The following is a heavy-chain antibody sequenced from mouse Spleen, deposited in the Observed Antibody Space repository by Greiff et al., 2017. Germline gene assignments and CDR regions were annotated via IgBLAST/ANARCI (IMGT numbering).Heavy chain of an antibody. CDR2: ISGGSSTI. CDR1: GFTFSDYG. CDR3: ARRDWDGFDY. D-gene: IGHD4-1*01. V-gene: IGHV5-17*01. Sequence: EVHLVESGGGLVKPGGSLKLSCAASGFTFSDYGMHWVRQAPEKGLEWVAYISGGSSTIYYADTVKGRFTISRDNAKNTLFLQMTSLRSEDTAMYYCARRDWDGFDYWGQGTTLTVSS. J-gene: IGHJ2*01.